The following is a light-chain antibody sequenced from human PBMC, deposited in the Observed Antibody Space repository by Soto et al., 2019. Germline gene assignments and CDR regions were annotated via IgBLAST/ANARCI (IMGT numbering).Light chain of an antibody. Sequence: EIVLTQSPATLSLSPGERATLSCRSSQRVSSCYFAWYQQKPGQAPRLLIYGASSRATGIPDRFSGRGSGTDFTLTISRLEPEDFAVYYCQQYGSSPPSSTVGQGTRLEIK. V-gene: IGKV3-20*01. J-gene: IGKJ5*01. CDR3: QQYGSSPPSST. CDR1: QRVSSCY. CDR2: GAS.